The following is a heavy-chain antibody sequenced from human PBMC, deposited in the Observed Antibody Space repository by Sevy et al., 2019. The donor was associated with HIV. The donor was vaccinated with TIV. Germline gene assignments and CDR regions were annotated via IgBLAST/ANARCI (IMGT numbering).Heavy chain of an antibody. Sequence: GGSLRLSCAASGFTFSSYSMNWVRQAPGKGLEWVSSISSSSTYIYYADSVKGRFTISRDNAKISLYLQMSSLRAEDTAVYYCARDLVIPATTDYFYYGMDVWGQGTTVTVSS. CDR1: GFTFSSYS. J-gene: IGHJ6*02. CDR3: ARDLVIPATTDYFYYGMDV. V-gene: IGHV3-21*01. CDR2: ISSSSTYI. D-gene: IGHD2-15*01.